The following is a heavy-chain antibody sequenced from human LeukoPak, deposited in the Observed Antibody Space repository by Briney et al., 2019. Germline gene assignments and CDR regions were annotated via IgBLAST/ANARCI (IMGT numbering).Heavy chain of an antibody. CDR3: ARSRGIAAAGYLFDP. CDR2: INPNSGGT. D-gene: IGHD6-13*01. J-gene: IGHJ5*02. CDR1: GYTFTGYY. Sequence: GASVKVSCKASGYTFTGYYMHWVRQAPGQGLEWMGWINPNSGGTNYAQKFQGRVTMTRDTSISTAYMELSRLRSDDTAVYYCARSRGIAAAGYLFDPWGQGTLVTVSS. V-gene: IGHV1-2*02.